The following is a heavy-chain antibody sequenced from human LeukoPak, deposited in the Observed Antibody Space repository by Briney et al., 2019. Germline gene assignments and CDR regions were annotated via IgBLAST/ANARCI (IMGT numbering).Heavy chain of an antibody. V-gene: IGHV3-64D*06. CDR2: ISSNGGST. J-gene: IGHJ4*02. CDR3: VKDGSSGGYPEFYFDY. Sequence: PGGSLRLSCSASGFTFSSYAMHWVRQAPGKGLGYASAISSNGGSTYYADSVKGRFTISRDNSKNTLYLQMSSLRAEDTAVYYCVKDGSSGGYPEFYFDYWGQGTLVTVSS. CDR1: GFTFSSYA. D-gene: IGHD5-12*01.